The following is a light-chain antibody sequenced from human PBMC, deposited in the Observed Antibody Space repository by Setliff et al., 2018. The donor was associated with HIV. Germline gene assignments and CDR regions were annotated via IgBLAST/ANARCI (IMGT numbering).Light chain of an antibody. Sequence: QSALAQPASVSGSPGQSITISCSGTRSDVGDYNLVSWYQQYPGKAPKLMIYQATKRPSGVSNRFSGSKSGNTASLTISGLQAEDEADYYCCSNTGSNTFVFGSGTKVTVL. CDR3: CSNTGSNTFV. CDR2: QAT. J-gene: IGLJ1*01. CDR1: RSDVGDYNL. V-gene: IGLV2-23*02.